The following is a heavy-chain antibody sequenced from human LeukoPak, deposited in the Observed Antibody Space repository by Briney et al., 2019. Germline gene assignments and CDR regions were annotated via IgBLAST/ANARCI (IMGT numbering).Heavy chain of an antibody. J-gene: IGHJ4*02. Sequence: GASVKVSCKVSGYIFTSYGISWVRQAPGQGLEWMGWISGYKGNTNCAQKFQGRVTMTTETSTSTAYMELRSLRPDDTAVYFCAREDSSGWYYFDYWGQGTLVTVSS. D-gene: IGHD6-19*01. CDR2: ISGYKGNT. CDR1: GYIFTSYG. V-gene: IGHV1-18*04. CDR3: AREDSSGWYYFDY.